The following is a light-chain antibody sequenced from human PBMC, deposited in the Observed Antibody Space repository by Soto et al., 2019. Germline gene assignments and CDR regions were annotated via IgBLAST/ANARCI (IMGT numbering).Light chain of an antibody. CDR2: GNS. J-gene: IGLJ2*01. CDR3: QSYASSLVGV. CDR1: SSNIGAGYD. V-gene: IGLV1-40*01. Sequence: QAVVTQPPSVSGAPGQRVTISCTGSSSNIGAGYDVHWYQQLPGTAPKLLIYGNSNRPSGVPDRFSGSKSGTSASLAITGLQAEDEADYYCQSYASSLVGVFGGGTQLTVL.